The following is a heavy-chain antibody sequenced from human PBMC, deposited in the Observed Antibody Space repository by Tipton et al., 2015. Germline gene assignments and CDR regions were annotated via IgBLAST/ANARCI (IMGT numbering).Heavy chain of an antibody. V-gene: IGHV3-33*01. D-gene: IGHD2-15*01. J-gene: IGHJ6*02. CDR2: LWSDGTIK. CDR3: ARDRGYCLTGTCPEGMDV. Sequence: SLRLSCVASGFIFSSYGMHWVRQAPGRGLEWVAVLWSDGTIKYYADSVKGRFTISRDTSKNTLYLQMNSLRAEDTAIYSCARDRGYCLTGTCPEGMDVWGQGTTVTVSS. CDR1: GFIFSSYG.